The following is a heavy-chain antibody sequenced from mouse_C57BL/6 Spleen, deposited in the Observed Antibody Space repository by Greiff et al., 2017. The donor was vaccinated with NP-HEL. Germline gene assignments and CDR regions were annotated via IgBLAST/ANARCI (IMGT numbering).Heavy chain of an antibody. J-gene: IGHJ2*01. V-gene: IGHV1-52*01. CDR3: ARRRYDGYSLDY. CDR2: IDPSDSET. D-gene: IGHD2-3*01. Sequence: QVQLQQPGAELVRPGSSVKLSCKASGYTFTSYWMHWVKQRPIQGLEWIGNIDPSDSETHYNQKFKDKATLTVDKSSSTAYMQLSSLTSEVSAVYYCARRRYDGYSLDYWGQGTTLTVSS. CDR1: GYTFTSYW.